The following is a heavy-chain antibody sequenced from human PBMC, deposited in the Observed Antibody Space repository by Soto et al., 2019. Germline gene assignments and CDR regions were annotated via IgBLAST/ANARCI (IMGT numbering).Heavy chain of an antibody. CDR1: GYTFTSYY. D-gene: IGHD6-25*01. V-gene: IGHV1-46*01. CDR2: INPSGGST. J-gene: IGHJ5*02. Sequence: ASVKVSCKASGYTFTSYYMHWVRQAPGQGLEWMGIINPSGGSTSYAQKFQGRVTMTRDTSTSTVYMELSNLRSDDTAVYYCAREGGSETLQPSYNWFDTWGQGTLVTVSS. CDR3: AREGGSETLQPSYNWFDT.